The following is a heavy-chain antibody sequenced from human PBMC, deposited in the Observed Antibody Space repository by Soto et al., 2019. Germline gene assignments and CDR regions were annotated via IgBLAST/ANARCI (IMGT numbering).Heavy chain of an antibody. V-gene: IGHV1-18*01. Sequence: QVQLVQSGAEVKKPGASVKVSCKASGYTFTSYGISWVRQAPGQGLEWMGWISAYNGNTNYAQKLQGRVTMTTDTSTSTAYMELRSLSSDDTAVYYCARDWMLYAARYYYYGMDVWGQGTTVTVSS. D-gene: IGHD2-8*01. CDR1: GYTFTSYG. CDR2: ISAYNGNT. CDR3: ARDWMLYAARYYYYGMDV. J-gene: IGHJ6*02.